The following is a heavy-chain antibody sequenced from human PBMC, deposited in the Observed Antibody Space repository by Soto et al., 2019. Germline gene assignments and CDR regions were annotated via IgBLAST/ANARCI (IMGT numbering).Heavy chain of an antibody. CDR3: ARGDRGGSGSPASYYYSGLDV. Sequence: DVQLLESGGHLVQPGGSLRLSCAASGFTCSSYAMSWVRQAPGKGLEWVSSVSAGGDMTYYSDSVKGRFTISRDNSNNALFLQMNSLGIEDTALYYCARGDRGGSGSPASYYYSGLDVWGQGATVTVS. D-gene: IGHD3-10*01. J-gene: IGHJ6*02. V-gene: IGHV3-23*01. CDR1: GFTCSSYA. CDR2: VSAGGDMT.